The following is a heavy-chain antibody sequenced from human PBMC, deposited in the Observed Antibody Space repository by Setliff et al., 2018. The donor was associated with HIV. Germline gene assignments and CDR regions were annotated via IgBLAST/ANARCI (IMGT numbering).Heavy chain of an antibody. CDR2: IIPTFGTA. CDR1: GGTFSSYA. V-gene: IGHV1-69*13. CDR3: ARDPRIAVARDYYYYYMDV. J-gene: IGHJ6*03. D-gene: IGHD6-19*01. Sequence: SVKVSCKASGGTFSSYAISWVRQAPGQGLEWMGGIIPTFGTADYAQKFQGRVTITADGSTSTAYMELSSLRSEDTAVYYCARDPRIAVARDYYYYYMDVWGKGTTVTVSS.